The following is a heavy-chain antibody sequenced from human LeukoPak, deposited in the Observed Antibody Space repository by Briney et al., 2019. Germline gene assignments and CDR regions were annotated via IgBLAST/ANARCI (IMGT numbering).Heavy chain of an antibody. CDR3: AEVGMATINY. J-gene: IGHJ4*02. Sequence: GASVTVSCQASGYTFTGYYMHWVRQAPGQGLEWMGRINPNSGGTNYAQKFQGRVTMTRDTSISTDYMELSRLRSDDTAVYYCAEVGMATINYWGQGTLVTVSS. CDR2: INPNSGGT. CDR1: GYTFTGYY. D-gene: IGHD5-24*01. V-gene: IGHV1-2*06.